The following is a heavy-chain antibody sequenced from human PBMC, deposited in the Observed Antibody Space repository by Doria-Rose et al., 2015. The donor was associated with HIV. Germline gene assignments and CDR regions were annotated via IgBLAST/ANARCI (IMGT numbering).Heavy chain of an antibody. CDR2: IIPIFGTP. J-gene: IGHJ6*02. CDR1: RGTFRNSA. Sequence: QVQLVQSGAEVKKPGSSVKVSCKASRGTFRNSAISWVRQAPGQGLEWMGGIIPIFGTPNYAQKFQGRVTITADDSTSTAYMELSSLRSEDTAVYFCATGGQVDTLGVLTAVRQGKSVHHYYAMDVWGQGTSVTVSS. D-gene: IGHD2-21*02. V-gene: IGHV1-69*12. CDR3: ATGGQVDTLGVLTAVRQGKSVHHYYAMDV.